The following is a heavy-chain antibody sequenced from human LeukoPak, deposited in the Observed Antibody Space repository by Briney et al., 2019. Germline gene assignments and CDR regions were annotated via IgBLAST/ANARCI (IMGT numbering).Heavy chain of an antibody. CDR1: GFTFSSYG. CDR2: IRFDGSYE. J-gene: IGHJ4*02. V-gene: IGHV3-30*02. Sequence: GGSLRLSCAASGFTFSSYGMHWVRQAPGKGLEWVTFIRFDGSYEDYADSVKGRFTISRDNSKNTLYLQMNSLRAEDTAVYYCAKRTWGTGLVVQRWLQFIDYWGQGTLVTVSS. CDR3: AKRTWGTGLVVQRWLQFIDY. D-gene: IGHD5-24*01.